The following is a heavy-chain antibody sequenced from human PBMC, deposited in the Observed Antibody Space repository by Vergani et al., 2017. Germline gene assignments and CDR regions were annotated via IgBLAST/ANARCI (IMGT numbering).Heavy chain of an antibody. J-gene: IGHJ3*01. D-gene: IGHD5-18*01. CDR3: ARDLPVDTAVVDAFDF. Sequence: EVQLVESGGGLVQPGGSLRLSCAASGFPFSSYWMSCVRQAPGKGLEWVANIKQDGSEKYYVDSVKGRFTISRDNAKTSLCLQMNSLRAEDTAVYYCARDLPVDTAVVDAFDFWGQGTMVTVSS. CDR1: GFPFSSYW. V-gene: IGHV3-7*03. CDR2: IKQDGSEK.